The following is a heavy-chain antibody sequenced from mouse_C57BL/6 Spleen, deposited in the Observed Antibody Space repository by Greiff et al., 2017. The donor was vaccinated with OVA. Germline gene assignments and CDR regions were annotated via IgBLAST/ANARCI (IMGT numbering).Heavy chain of an antibody. Sequence: EVQLQQSGPELVKPGASVKIPCKASGYTFTDYNMDWVKQSHGKSLEWIGDINPNNGGTIYHQKFKGKATLTVDKSSSTAYMELRSLTSEDTAVYYCARRPDYYGSSYFDYWGQGTTLTVSS. CDR1: GYTFTDYN. J-gene: IGHJ2*01. D-gene: IGHD1-1*01. CDR3: ARRPDYYGSSYFDY. CDR2: INPNNGGT. V-gene: IGHV1-18*01.